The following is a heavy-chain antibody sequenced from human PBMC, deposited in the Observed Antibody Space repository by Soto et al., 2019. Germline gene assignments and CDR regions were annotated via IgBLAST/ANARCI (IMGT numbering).Heavy chain of an antibody. D-gene: IGHD6-6*01. CDR1: GFTFSKAW. Sequence: EVQLVESGGGLVKPGGSLRLSCAASGFTFSKAWMNWVRQAPGKGLEWGARIKIKTDGETTYYGAPVKVRFTISRDDSKNTLTLQMNSLKLEDTAVYYYTTYSLQLVGGVWFEYWGQGTLVTVSS. CDR3: TTYSLQLVGGVWFEY. J-gene: IGHJ4*02. CDR2: IKIKTDGETT. V-gene: IGHV3-15*07.